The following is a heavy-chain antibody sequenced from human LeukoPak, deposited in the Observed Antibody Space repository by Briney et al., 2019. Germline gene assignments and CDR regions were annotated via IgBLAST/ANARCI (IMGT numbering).Heavy chain of an antibody. CDR3: ATGRSGLSDAFEI. CDR2: FDPEDGET. CDR1: EYTLTELF. D-gene: IGHD3-10*01. J-gene: IGHJ3*02. Sequence: ASVKVSCKVSEYTLTELFMHWVRQAPGKGLEWMGGFDPEDGETICAQKFQGRVTMTEDTSTDTAYMELSSLRSEDTAVYYCATGRSGLSDAFEIWGRRTMVSVPS. V-gene: IGHV1-24*01.